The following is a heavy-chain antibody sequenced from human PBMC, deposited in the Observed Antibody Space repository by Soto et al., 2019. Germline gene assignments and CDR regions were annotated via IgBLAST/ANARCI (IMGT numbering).Heavy chain of an antibody. D-gene: IGHD6-6*01. CDR3: ARALGRTTEYSSSYLRKWGYYYYGMDV. CDR2: IYYSGST. J-gene: IGHJ6*02. CDR1: GGSFSSGGYY. V-gene: IGHV4-31*03. Sequence: QVQLQESGPGLVKPSQTLSLTCTVSGGSFSSGGYYWSWIRQHPGKGLEWIGYIYYSGSTYYNPSLKSRVTPSVDTSKNQFSRKLSSVTAADTAVYYCARALGRTTEYSSSYLRKWGYYYYGMDVWGQGTTVTVSS.